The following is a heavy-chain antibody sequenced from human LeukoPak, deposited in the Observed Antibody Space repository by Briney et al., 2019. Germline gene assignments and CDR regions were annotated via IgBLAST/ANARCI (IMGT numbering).Heavy chain of an antibody. D-gene: IGHD7-27*01. V-gene: IGHV3-7*03. CDR3: ARETGDFDY. CDR2: IKQDGSEK. CDR1: GFTFSSYW. Sequence: GGSLRLSCATSGFTFSSYWMSWVRQAPGKGLEWVANIKQDGSEKHYVDAVKGRFTISRDNAKNSLYLQMSSLRAEDTALYYCARETGDFDYWGQGTLVTVSS. J-gene: IGHJ4*02.